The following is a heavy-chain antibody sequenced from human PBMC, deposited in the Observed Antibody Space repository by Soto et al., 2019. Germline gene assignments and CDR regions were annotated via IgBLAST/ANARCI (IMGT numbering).Heavy chain of an antibody. D-gene: IGHD4-4*01. CDR3: SRIKTLQSPAPFDS. CDR2: ISYSGST. CDR1: GGSFSSTDYY. Sequence: SETLSLTCTVSGGSFSSTDYYWNWIRQPPGKGLEWIGHISYSGSTSYNPSLKSRVIISIETSKNQFSLKLGSVTAADTAVYYCSRIKTLQSPAPFDSWGQGTMVTVSS. J-gene: IGHJ4*02. V-gene: IGHV4-30-4*01.